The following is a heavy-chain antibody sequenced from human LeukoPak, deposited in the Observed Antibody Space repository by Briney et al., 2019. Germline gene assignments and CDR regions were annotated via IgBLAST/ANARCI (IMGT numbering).Heavy chain of an antibody. CDR2: IYSGGST. CDR3: VSPLRYSSSWYYFDY. V-gene: IGHV3-53*01. CDR1: GFTVSSNY. Sequence: GGSLRLSCAASGFTVSSNYMSWVRQAPGKGLEWVSVIYSGGSTYYADSVKGRFTISRDNSKNTLYLQMNSLRAEDTAVYYCVSPLRYSSSWYYFDYWGQGTLVTVSS. J-gene: IGHJ4*02. D-gene: IGHD6-13*01.